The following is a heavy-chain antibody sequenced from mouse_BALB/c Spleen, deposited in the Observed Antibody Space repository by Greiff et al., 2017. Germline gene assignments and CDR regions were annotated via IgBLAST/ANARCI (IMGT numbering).Heavy chain of an antibody. J-gene: IGHJ4*01. Sequence: EVKLVESGGGLVQPGGSLRLSCATSGFTFTDYYMSWVRQPPGKALEWLGFIRNKANGYTTEYSASVKGRFTISRDNSQSILYLQMNTLRAEDSATYYCARDGNYRAMDYWGQGTSVTVSS. CDR3: ARDGNYRAMDY. CDR1: GFTFTDYY. CDR2: IRNKANGYTT. V-gene: IGHV7-3*02. D-gene: IGHD2-1*01.